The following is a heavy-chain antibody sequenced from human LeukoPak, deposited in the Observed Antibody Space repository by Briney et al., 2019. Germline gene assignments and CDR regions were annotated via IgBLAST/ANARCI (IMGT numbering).Heavy chain of an antibody. CDR3: ARVVYANMVHWFDP. D-gene: IGHD2-8*01. V-gene: IGHV4-39*07. CDR2: IYYSGST. J-gene: IGHJ5*02. CDR1: GGSISSSSYY. Sequence: SETLSLTCTVSGGSISSSSYYWGWIRQPPGNGLEWIGSIYYSGSTYYNPSLKSRVTISVDTSKNQFSLKLSSVTAADTAVYYCARVVYANMVHWFDPWGQGTLVTVSS.